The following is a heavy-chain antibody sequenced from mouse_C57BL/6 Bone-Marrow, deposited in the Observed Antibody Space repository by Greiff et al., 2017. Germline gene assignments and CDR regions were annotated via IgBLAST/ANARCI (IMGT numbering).Heavy chain of an antibody. CDR2: ISAGGSYT. V-gene: IGHV5-4*01. Sequence: DVHLVESGGGLVKPGGSLKLSCAASGFTFSSYSMSWVRQTPEKRLEWVATISAGGSYTYYPDNVQGRFTISRDNAKNNLYLQMSHLKSEDTAMYDFARLTTPVLDVWGTGTTVTVSS. D-gene: IGHD1-1*01. CDR3: ARLTTPVLDV. CDR1: GFTFSSYS. J-gene: IGHJ1*03.